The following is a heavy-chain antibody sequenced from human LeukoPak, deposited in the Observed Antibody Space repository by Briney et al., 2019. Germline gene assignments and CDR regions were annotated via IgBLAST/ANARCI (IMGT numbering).Heavy chain of an antibody. Sequence: GGSLRLSCAASGFTFSSYTMSWVRQAPGKGLEWVSTTTTSDGNTYYADSVKGRFTVSRDNSKNTLFLQMNSLRAEDTAVYYCAKDGGLWVSAHWGDSWGRGTLVTVSS. V-gene: IGHV3-23*01. CDR1: GFTFSSYT. J-gene: IGHJ4*02. D-gene: IGHD7-27*01. CDR2: TTTSDGNT. CDR3: AKDGGLWVSAHWGDS.